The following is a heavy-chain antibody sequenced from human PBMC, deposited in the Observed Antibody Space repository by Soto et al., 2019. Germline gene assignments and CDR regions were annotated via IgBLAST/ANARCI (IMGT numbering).Heavy chain of an antibody. J-gene: IGHJ4*01. Sequence: QVQLVQSGAEVKKPGASVKVSCKASGYTFTSYAISWVRQAPGQGLEWMGWISAYNGNTNYAQKLQGRVTMTNHTSTTTPYIETRSLRSAATAVHYCARSAPPPRYCGHGTLVTISS. CDR3: ARSAPPPRY. CDR2: ISAYNGNT. CDR1: GYTFTSYA. V-gene: IGHV1-18*01.